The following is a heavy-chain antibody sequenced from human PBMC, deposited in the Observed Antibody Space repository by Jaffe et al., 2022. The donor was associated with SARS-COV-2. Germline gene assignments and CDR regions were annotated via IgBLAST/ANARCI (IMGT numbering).Heavy chain of an antibody. J-gene: IGHJ4*02. D-gene: IGHD3-3*02. CDR3: ARDGGRSFDFDY. CDR1: GFTFSPYT. V-gene: IGHV3-48*02. CDR2: IPPRGNVI. Sequence: EVQLVESGGGLVQPGGSLRLSCAASGFTFSPYTMNWVRQAPGKGLEWVSYIPPRGNVIFYADSVRGRFTVSRDDAKNSLFLEMNSLRDEDTAVYYCARDGGRSFDFDYWGRGTLVTVSS.